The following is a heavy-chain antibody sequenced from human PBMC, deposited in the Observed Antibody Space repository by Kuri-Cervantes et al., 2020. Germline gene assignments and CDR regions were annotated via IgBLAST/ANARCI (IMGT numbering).Heavy chain of an antibody. V-gene: IGHV4-31*03. Sequence: LRLSCTVSGGSISSGGYYWSWIRQHPGKGLEWIGYIYYSGSTYYNPSLKSRVTISVDTSKNQLSLKLSSVTAADTAVYYCARGSRYYGSGILGGMDVWGQGTTVTVSS. CDR3: ARGSRYYGSGILGGMDV. J-gene: IGHJ6*02. D-gene: IGHD3-10*01. CDR1: GGSISSGGYY. CDR2: IYYSGST.